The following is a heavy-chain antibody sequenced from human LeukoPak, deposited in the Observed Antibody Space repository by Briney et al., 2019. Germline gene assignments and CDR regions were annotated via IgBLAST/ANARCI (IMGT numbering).Heavy chain of an antibody. D-gene: IGHD1-20*01. V-gene: IGHV5-51*01. CDR3: ASTGNWNYNYYYYMDV. J-gene: IGHJ6*03. CDR1: GYSFTSYW. CDR2: IYPGDFDT. Sequence: GESLKISCKGSGYSFTSYWIGWVRQMPGKGLEWMGIIYPGDFDTRYSPSFQGQVTISADKSISTAYLQWSSLKASDTAMYYCASTGNWNYNYYYYMDVWGKGTTVTVSS.